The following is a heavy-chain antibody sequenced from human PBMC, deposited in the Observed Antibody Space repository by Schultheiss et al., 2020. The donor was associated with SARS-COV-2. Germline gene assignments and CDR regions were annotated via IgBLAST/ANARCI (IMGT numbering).Heavy chain of an antibody. CDR1: GGSISSYY. D-gene: IGHD1-1*01. V-gene: IGHV4-59*08. Sequence: SETLSLTCTVSGGSISSYYWSWIRQHPGKGLEWIGYIYYSGSTNYNPSLKSRVTISVDTSKNQFSLKLSSVTAADTAVYYCAAPRGTRRNFDLWGRGTLVTVSS. CDR2: IYYSGST. CDR3: AAPRGTRRNFDL. J-gene: IGHJ2*01.